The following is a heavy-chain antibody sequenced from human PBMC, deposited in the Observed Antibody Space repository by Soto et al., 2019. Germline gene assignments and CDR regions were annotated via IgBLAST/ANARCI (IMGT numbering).Heavy chain of an antibody. Sequence: SETLSLTCTVSGGSVSSGSYYWSWIRQPPGKGLEWIGYIYYSGSTNYNPSLKSRVTISVDTSKNQFSLKLSSVTAADTAVYYCARDKNTMVRAYYCYGMDVSGQGTTVTVSS. CDR3: ARDKNTMVRAYYCYGMDV. D-gene: IGHD3-10*01. V-gene: IGHV4-61*01. CDR2: IYYSGST. CDR1: GGSVSSGSYY. J-gene: IGHJ6*02.